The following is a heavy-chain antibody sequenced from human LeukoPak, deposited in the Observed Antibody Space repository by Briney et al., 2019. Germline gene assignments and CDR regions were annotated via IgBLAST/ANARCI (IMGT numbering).Heavy chain of an antibody. Sequence: PGGSLRLSCAASGFTFSSYSMNWVRQAPGKGLEWVSSISSSSRYIYYADSVKGRFTISRDNAKNTLYLQMDSLGVEDTAVYYCAREIRWYFFYMDVWGKGTTVTVAS. J-gene: IGHJ6*03. CDR2: ISSSSRYI. CDR1: GFTFSSYS. CDR3: AREIRWYFFYMDV. D-gene: IGHD1-14*01. V-gene: IGHV3-21*01.